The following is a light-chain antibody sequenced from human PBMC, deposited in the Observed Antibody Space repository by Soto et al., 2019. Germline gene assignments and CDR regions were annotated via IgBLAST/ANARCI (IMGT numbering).Light chain of an antibody. CDR1: SSDVGRYNF. J-gene: IGLJ1*01. Sequence: ALTQPRSVSGSPGQSVTISCTGTSSDVGRYNFVSWYQQHPDKAPKLMIYDVIKRPSGVPDRFSGSKSGNTASLTIYGLQAEDEADYHCCSYAGSYTHVFGTGTKVTV. CDR2: DVI. CDR3: CSYAGSYTHV. V-gene: IGLV2-11*01.